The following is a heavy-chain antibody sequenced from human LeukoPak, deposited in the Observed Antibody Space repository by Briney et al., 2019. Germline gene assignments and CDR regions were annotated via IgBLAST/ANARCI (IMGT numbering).Heavy chain of an antibody. CDR3: VRDVPPYSEMYGWFDS. CDR2: ISSSGTT. V-gene: IGHV4-4*07. J-gene: IGHJ5*01. D-gene: IGHD4-11*01. CDR1: GGSMNIHF. Sequence: SETLSLTCTVSGGSMNIHFWSWIRKSAGKGLEWIGRISSSGTTKYNPSLKSRVIMSIDTSKNQFSLKVTSVTAADTAVYYCVRDVPPYSEMYGWFDSWGQGSLVTVSS.